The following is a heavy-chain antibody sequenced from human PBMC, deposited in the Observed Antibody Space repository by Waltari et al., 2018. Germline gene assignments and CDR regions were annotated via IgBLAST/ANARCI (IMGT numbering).Heavy chain of an antibody. CDR1: GSNCYDFS. D-gene: IGHD1-26*01. CDR2: LTWNSDTI. CDR3: VRGLYSGSFDVYDH. Sequence: EVQLVASGGGLVQPGRSLRYYCAASGSNCYDFSMHWVRQVPGKGLEWVASLTWNSDTIYYADSGKGRFTVSRDNAKKSLYLQMNSLRPEDRALYYCVRGLYSGSFDVYDHWGQGALVTVSS. J-gene: IGHJ4*02. V-gene: IGHV3-9*01.